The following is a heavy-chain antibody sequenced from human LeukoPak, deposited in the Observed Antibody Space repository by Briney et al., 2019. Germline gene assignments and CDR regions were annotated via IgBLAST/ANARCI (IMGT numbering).Heavy chain of an antibody. CDR1: GFTFSSYA. CDR2: ISYDGSNK. J-gene: IGHJ4*02. V-gene: IGHV3-30*04. CDR3: AKFKAVTGPHYYIDY. Sequence: TGGPLRLSCGASGFTFSSYAMHWVRQAPGKGLEGVAVISYDGSNKDYADSVKGLFTLSRDDSKNTLFIKMNRLRNDDTAVYYWAKFKAVTGPHYYIDYWGQRTLVTVSS. D-gene: IGHD6-19*01.